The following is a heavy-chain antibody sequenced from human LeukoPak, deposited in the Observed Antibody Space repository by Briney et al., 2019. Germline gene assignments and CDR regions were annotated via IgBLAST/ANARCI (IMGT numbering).Heavy chain of an antibody. CDR2: ISSSSSTI. V-gene: IGHV3-48*01. CDR3: ARGAYYYED. CDR1: GFTFSSHS. Sequence: RSGGSLRLSCAASGFTFSSHSMNWVRQAPGKGLEWVSYISSSSSTIYYADSVKGRFTISRDNAKNSLYLQMNSLRAEDTAVYYCARGAYYYEDWGQGTLVTVS. J-gene: IGHJ4*02. D-gene: IGHD3-22*01.